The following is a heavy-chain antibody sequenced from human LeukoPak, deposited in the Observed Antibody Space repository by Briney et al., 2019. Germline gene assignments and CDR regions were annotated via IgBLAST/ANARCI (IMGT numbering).Heavy chain of an antibody. CDR1: GFTFSSYS. CDR3: ARDGAGREVVAARGDY. Sequence: PGGSLRLSCAASGFTFSSYSMNWVRQAPGKGLEWVSSISSSSSYIYYADSVKGRFTISRDNAKNSLYLQMNSLRAEDTAVYYCARDGAGREVVAARGDYWGQGTLVTVSS. CDR2: ISSSSSYI. D-gene: IGHD2-15*01. J-gene: IGHJ4*02. V-gene: IGHV3-21*01.